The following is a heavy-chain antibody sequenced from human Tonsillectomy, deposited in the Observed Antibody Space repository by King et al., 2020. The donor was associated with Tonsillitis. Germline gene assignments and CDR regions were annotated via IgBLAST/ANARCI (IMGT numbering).Heavy chain of an antibody. Sequence: QLVQSGGGLVQPGGSLRLSCAASGFAFTTYAMTWVRQAPGKGLEWVSFIHSSGSPTYYADSVKGRFTISRDYSKNTLYLQMNSLRADDTAVYYCVRGVITPGFWGQGTPVTVSS. CDR2: IHSSGSPT. D-gene: IGHD4-23*01. CDR1: GFAFTTYA. J-gene: IGHJ4*02. V-gene: IGHV3-23*03. CDR3: VRGVITPGF.